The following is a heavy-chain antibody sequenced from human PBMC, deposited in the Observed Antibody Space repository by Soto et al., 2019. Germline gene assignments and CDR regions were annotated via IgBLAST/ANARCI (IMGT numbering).Heavy chain of an antibody. J-gene: IGHJ4*02. CDR1: GGSISSYY. Sequence: SETLSLTCTVSGGSISSYYWSWIRQPPGKGLEWIGYIYYSGSTNYNPSLKSRVTISVDTSKNQFSLKLSSVTAADTAVYYCARHPYPYYFDYWGQGTLVTVSS. V-gene: IGHV4-59*08. CDR3: ARHPYPYYFDY. CDR2: IYYSGST.